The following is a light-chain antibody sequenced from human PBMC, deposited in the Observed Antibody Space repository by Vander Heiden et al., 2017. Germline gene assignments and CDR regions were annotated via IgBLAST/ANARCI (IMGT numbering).Light chain of an antibody. V-gene: IGLV1-47*01. CDR2: RNN. CDR3: AAWDDSLSGRV. CDR1: SSNIGSNY. J-gene: IGLJ1*01. Sequence: QSVLTQPHSASGTPGQRVTISCSGSSSNIGSNYVYWYQQLPGTAPKLLIYRNNQRPSGVPDRFSGSKSGTSASLAISGLRSEDEADYYCAAWDDSLSGRVFGTGTKVTVL.